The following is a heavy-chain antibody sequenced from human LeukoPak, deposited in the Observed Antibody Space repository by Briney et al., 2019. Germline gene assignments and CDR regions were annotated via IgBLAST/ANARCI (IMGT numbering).Heavy chain of an antibody. D-gene: IGHD6-13*01. CDR3: ARDLSFSSSWPNDAFDI. CDR2: INPSGGST. J-gene: IGHJ3*02. CDR1: GYTFTSYY. Sequence: ASVKVSCKASGYTFTSYYMHWVRQAPGQALDSMGIINPSGGSTSYAQKFQGRVTMTRDTSTSTVYMELSSLRSEDTAVSYCARDLSFSSSWPNDAFDIWGQGTMVTVSS. V-gene: IGHV1-46*01.